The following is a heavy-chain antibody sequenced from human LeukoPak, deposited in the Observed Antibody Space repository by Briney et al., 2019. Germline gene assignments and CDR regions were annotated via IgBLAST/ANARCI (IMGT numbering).Heavy chain of an antibody. CDR2: ISWNSGYI. CDR3: AKLTSRDGYEFWFDY. D-gene: IGHD5-24*01. J-gene: IGHJ4*02. CDR1: GFTFEDYA. Sequence: PGRSLRLSCVASGFTFEDYAMHWVRQAPGKGLEWVSGISWNSGYIAYADSVKGRFTISRDNAKNSLYLQMNSLRAEDTALYYCAKLTSRDGYEFWFDYWGQGTLVTVSS. V-gene: IGHV3-9*01.